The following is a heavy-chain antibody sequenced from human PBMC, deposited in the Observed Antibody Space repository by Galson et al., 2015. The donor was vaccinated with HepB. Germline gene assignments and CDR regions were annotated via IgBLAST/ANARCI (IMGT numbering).Heavy chain of an antibody. V-gene: IGHV3-30-3*01. CDR2: ISYDGSNK. CDR3: ASVCSNNFWSRYEVLTSYYYQMDV. J-gene: IGHJ6*03. D-gene: IGHD3-3*01. Sequence: SLRLSCAASGFTFSDYAIHWVRQAPGKGLEWVAIISYDGSNKHYADSVKGRFTISRDNSKNTLYLQMYSLRAEDTAVYYRASVCSNNFWSRYEVLTSYYYQMDVWGKGAAVTVSS. CDR1: GFTFSDYA.